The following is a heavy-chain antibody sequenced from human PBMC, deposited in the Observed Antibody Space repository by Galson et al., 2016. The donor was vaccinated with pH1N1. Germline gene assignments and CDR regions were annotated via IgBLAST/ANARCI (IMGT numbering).Heavy chain of an antibody. CDR3: AGSPRRYHFDS. V-gene: IGHV3-11*03. CDR1: EFTFSDYF. Sequence: SLRLSCAASEFTFSDYFMGWVRQAPEKGLEYISYISASGDYTNYAYSVKGRFTVSRDNDKKSMYLQINSLRVEDTAIYYCAGSPRRYHFDSWGQGILVAVSS. D-gene: IGHD1-14*01. J-gene: IGHJ4*02. CDR2: ISASGDYT.